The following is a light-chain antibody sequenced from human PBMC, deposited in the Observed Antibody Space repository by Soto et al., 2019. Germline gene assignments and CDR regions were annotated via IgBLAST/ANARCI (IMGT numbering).Light chain of an antibody. Sequence: DIQMTQSPSSLSAFVGDGVTITCRASQGIRTHLAWFQQRPGKAPKSLIYAASSLHSGVPSRFSGSGSGTDFTRTISSLQPEDFAIYYCQQYVIYPYTVGQGTKLEIK. CDR3: QQYVIYPYT. CDR1: QGIRTH. V-gene: IGKV1-16*01. CDR2: AAS. J-gene: IGKJ2*01.